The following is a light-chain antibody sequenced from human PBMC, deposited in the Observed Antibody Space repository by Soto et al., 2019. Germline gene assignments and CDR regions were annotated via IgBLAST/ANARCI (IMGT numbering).Light chain of an antibody. Sequence: QSALAQPASVSGSPGQSITISCTGTSSDVGGYNYVSWYQQHPGKAPKLMIYAVTDRPSGVSSRFSGSKSGNTASLTISGLQAEDEADYYCSSFTSSITYVFGTGTKATVL. CDR2: AVT. CDR3: SSFTSSITYV. V-gene: IGLV2-14*01. J-gene: IGLJ1*01. CDR1: SSDVGGYNY.